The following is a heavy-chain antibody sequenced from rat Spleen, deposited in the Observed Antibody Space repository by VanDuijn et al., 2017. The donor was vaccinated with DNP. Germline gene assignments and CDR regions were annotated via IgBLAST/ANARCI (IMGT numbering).Heavy chain of an antibody. J-gene: IGHJ2*01. CDR2: ITSSGGST. CDR3: ASIIAGIGYFDY. CDR1: GFTFKNYW. V-gene: IGHV5-31*01. D-gene: IGHD1-4*01. Sequence: EVQLVESGGDLVQPGRSLNLSCVASGFTFKNYWMTWIRQVPGKGLEWVASITSSGGSTYYPDSVKGRFTISRDNAKNTLYLQMDSLRSDDTATYHCASIIAGIGYFDYWGQGVMVTVSS.